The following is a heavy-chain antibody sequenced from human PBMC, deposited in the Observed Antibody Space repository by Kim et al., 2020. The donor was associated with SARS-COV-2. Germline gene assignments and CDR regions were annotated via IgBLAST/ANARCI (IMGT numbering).Heavy chain of an antibody. Sequence: GGSLRLSCAASGFTFGDYWMHWVRQVPGKGLVWVSRTDGSGTNTGYADSVEGRFTISRDNPKKTLHLQMNTLRVEDTAIYYCVRDKPQTGYGFDYWGQG. J-gene: IGHJ4*02. CDR3: VRDKPQTGYGFDY. CDR1: GFTFGDYW. CDR2: TDGSGTNT. D-gene: IGHD3-9*01. V-gene: IGHV3-74*01.